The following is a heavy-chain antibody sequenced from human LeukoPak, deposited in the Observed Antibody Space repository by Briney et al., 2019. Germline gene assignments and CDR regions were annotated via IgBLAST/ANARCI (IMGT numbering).Heavy chain of an antibody. CDR3: AATYYYDSSGYYY. CDR2: ISGSGGST. Sequence: GGSLRLSCAASGFTFSSYAMSWVRQAPGKGLEWVSAISGSGGSTYYADPVKGRFTISRDNSKNTLYLQMNSLRAEDTAVYYCAATYYYDSSGYYYWGQGTLVTVSS. CDR1: GFTFSSYA. V-gene: IGHV3-23*01. D-gene: IGHD3-22*01. J-gene: IGHJ4*02.